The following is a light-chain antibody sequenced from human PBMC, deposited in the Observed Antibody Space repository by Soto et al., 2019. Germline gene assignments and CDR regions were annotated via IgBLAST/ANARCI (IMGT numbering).Light chain of an antibody. Sequence: DILLTQSPGTLSWSPGERAILSWGASQTVNNNYLAWCQQKPGQAPRLLIYGASRRATGIPDRFSGSAYGTDLTLTISRMEHEDFAVYLCQQYSDSTMTFGQGTRLEIK. CDR2: GAS. CDR1: QTVNNNY. J-gene: IGKJ5*01. CDR3: QQYSDSTMT. V-gene: IGKV3-20*01.